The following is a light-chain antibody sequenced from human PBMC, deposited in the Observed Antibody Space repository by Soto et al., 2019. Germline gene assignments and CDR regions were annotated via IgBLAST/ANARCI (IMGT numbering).Light chain of an antibody. V-gene: IGKV3-20*01. CDR1: QSASFSY. J-gene: IGKJ1*01. CDR2: SAS. Sequence: EIVLTQSPGTLSLSPGERATLSCRASQSASFSYLAWYLQKPGQAPRLLIYSASRRAPGIPDRFSGSGSGTDFPLTISTLEPEDFAVYYGQQYGSSSWTFGQGTRVEI. CDR3: QQYGSSSWT.